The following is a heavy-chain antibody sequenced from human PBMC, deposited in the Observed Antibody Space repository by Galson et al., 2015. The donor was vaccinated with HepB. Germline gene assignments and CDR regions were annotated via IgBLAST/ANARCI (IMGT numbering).Heavy chain of an antibody. CDR1: GFNFNAYT. J-gene: IGHJ3*01. V-gene: IGHV3-23*01. CDR3: GRRVEGAFDA. Sequence: SLRLSCAASGFNFNAYTMGWVRQAPGKGLEWVPAILSDGTTSYIDSVRGRFTISRDNSRNTIYLQMNSLRVGDGAKYYCGRRVEGAFDAWGQGTMVTVSS. CDR2: ILSDGTT.